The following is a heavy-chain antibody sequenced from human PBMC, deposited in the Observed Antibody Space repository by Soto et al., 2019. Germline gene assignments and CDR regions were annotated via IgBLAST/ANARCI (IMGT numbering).Heavy chain of an antibody. CDR2: ISSSSSYI. J-gene: IGHJ6*02. Sequence: GGSLRLSCAASGFTFSSYSMNWVRQAPGKGLEWVSSISSSSSYIYYADSVKGRFTISRDNAKNSLYLQMNSLRAEDTAVYYCARDGGSYYVNYYYGMDVWGQGTTVTVSS. CDR3: ARDGGSYYVNYYYGMDV. V-gene: IGHV3-21*01. CDR1: GFTFSSYS. D-gene: IGHD1-26*01.